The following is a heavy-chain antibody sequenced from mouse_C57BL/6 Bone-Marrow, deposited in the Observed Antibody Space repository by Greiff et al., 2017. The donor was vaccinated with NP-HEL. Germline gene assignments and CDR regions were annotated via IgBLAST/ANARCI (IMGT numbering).Heavy chain of an antibody. Sequence: VQLQQSGAELVKPGASVKISCKASGYAFSSYWMNWVKQRPGKGLEWIGQIYPGDGDTNYNGKFKGKATLTADKSSSTAYMQLSSLTSEDSAVYFCVLITTVVATEAMDYWGQGTSVTVSS. CDR3: VLITTVVATEAMDY. CDR2: IYPGDGDT. D-gene: IGHD1-1*01. V-gene: IGHV1-80*01. CDR1: GYAFSSYW. J-gene: IGHJ4*01.